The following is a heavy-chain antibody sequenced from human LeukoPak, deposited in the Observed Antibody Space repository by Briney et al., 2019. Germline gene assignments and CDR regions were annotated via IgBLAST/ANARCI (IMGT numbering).Heavy chain of an antibody. CDR1: GFTFSSYG. Sequence: GGSLRLSCAASGFTFSSYGIHWVRQAPGKGLEWVAVISYDGSNKYYADSVKGRFIISRDNSKNTLYLQMNSLRAEDTAVYYCAKDWKDSSGYYFIYHYYGMDVWGQGTTLTVSS. D-gene: IGHD3-22*01. CDR3: AKDWKDSSGYYFIYHYYGMDV. J-gene: IGHJ6*02. V-gene: IGHV3-30*18. CDR2: ISYDGSNK.